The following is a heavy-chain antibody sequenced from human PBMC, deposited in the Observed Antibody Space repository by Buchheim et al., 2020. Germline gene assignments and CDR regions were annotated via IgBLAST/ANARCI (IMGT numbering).Heavy chain of an antibody. D-gene: IGHD4-17*01. V-gene: IGHV4-4*02. CDR3: ARGETTKWYFDL. J-gene: IGHJ2*01. Sequence: QVQLQESGPGLVKPSGTLSLTCAVSGGSISSSNWWNWVRQPPGKGLEWIGEVYPSGSTNYNPSLKSRVTILLDKSKNPFSLKVNSLTAADTAVYYCARGETTKWYFDLWGRGTL. CDR1: GGSISSSNW. CDR2: VYPSGST.